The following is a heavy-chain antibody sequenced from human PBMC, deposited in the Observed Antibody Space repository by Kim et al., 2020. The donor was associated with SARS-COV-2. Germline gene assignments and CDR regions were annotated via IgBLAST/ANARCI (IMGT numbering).Heavy chain of an antibody. Sequence: GGSLRLSCAASGFTFSSYGMHWVRQAPGKGLEWVAVISYDGSNKYYADSVKGRFTISRDNSKNTLYLQMNSLRAEDTAVYYCAKESGSGSYYAWTYYYYGMDFWGRDTAVTVS. J-gene: IGHJ6*04. V-gene: IGHV3-30*18. CDR1: GFTFSSYG. D-gene: IGHD3-10*01. CDR3: AKESGSGSYYAWTYYYYGMDF. CDR2: ISYDGSNK.